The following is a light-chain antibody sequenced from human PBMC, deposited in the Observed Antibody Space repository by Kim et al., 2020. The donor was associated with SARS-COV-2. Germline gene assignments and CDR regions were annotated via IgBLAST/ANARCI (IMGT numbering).Light chain of an antibody. CDR2: GAS. J-gene: IGKJ2*03. Sequence: SPGERATLSFRASQSLSGNFLAWYQHKPGQTPRIIMYGASTRATGIPDRFSASGSGTDFTLTISGLEPEDFAVYYCHQYGSSPPYSFGQGTKLEI. V-gene: IGKV3-20*01. CDR1: QSLSGNF. CDR3: HQYGSSPPYS.